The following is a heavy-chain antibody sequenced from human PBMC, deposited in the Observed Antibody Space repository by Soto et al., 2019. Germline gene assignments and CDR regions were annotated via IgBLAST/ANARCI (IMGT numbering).Heavy chain of an antibody. CDR1: GVSVSNRTHY. CDR3: VRELGLTARPDDQYYYYALDV. V-gene: IGHV4-61*01. Sequence: SETLSLTCEVSGVSVSNRTHYWTWFRQPPGKGLEWIGFLYYGGTNYNPSLKSRLTIALDTSKNQVSLSLSAVTAANTAVYYCVRELGLTARPDDQYYYYALDVWGQGTTVTAP. J-gene: IGHJ6*02. D-gene: IGHD2-2*01. CDR2: LYYGGT.